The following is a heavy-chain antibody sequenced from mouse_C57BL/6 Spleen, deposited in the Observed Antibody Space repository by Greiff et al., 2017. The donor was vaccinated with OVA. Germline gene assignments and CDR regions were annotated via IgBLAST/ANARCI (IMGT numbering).Heavy chain of an antibody. J-gene: IGHJ4*01. CDR2: ISRGSSTI. CDR3: ARSFTTVVATDFAMDY. D-gene: IGHD1-1*01. Sequence: EVQLVESGGGLVKPGGSLKLSCAASGFTFSDYGMHWVRQAPEKGLEWVAYISRGSSTIYYADTVKGRFTISRDNAKNTLFLQMTSLRSEDTAMYYCARSFTTVVATDFAMDYWGQGTSVTVSS. V-gene: IGHV5-17*01. CDR1: GFTFSDYG.